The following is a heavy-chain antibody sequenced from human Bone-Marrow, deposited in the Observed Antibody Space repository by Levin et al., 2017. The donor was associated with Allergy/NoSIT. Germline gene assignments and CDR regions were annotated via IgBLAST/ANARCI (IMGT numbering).Heavy chain of an antibody. Sequence: GGSLRLSCAASGFTFSNFWMSWVRQAPGKGLEWVANIKHDGSQKYYVDSVEGRFTISRDNAKKSLYLEMNSLRAEDTAVYYCARDQSGYDFGVYYYEHFGMDVWGQGTTVLVSS. V-gene: IGHV3-7*01. J-gene: IGHJ6*02. CDR3: ARDQSGYDFGVYYYEHFGMDV. CDR2: IKHDGSQK. CDR1: GFTFSNFW. D-gene: IGHD5-12*01.